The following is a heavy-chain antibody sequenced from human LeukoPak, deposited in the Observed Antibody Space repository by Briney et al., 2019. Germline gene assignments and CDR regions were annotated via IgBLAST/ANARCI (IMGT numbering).Heavy chain of an antibody. Sequence: PGGSLRLSCAASGFTFSSYGMHWVRQAPGKGLEWVAFIRYDGSNKYYADSVKGRFTISRDNSKNTLYLQMNSLRAEDTAVYYCAKDGRFYYGSGSQPSYYFDYWGQGTLVTVSS. CDR3: AKDGRFYYGSGSQPSYYFDY. CDR2: IRYDGSNK. J-gene: IGHJ4*02. V-gene: IGHV3-30*02. CDR1: GFTFSSYG. D-gene: IGHD3-10*01.